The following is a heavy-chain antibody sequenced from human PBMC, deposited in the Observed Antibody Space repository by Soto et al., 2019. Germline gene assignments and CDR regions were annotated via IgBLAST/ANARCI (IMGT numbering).Heavy chain of an antibody. CDR1: GFTFSSYW. Sequence: GGSLRLSCAASGFTFSSYWMSWVRQAPGKGLEWVANIKQDGSEKYYVDSVKGRFTISRDNAKNSLYLQMNSLRAEDTAVYYCARGILDWLLSRWVSYYYMDVWGKGTTVTVSS. V-gene: IGHV3-7*01. CDR2: IKQDGSEK. J-gene: IGHJ6*03. D-gene: IGHD3-3*01. CDR3: ARGILDWLLSRWVSYYYMDV.